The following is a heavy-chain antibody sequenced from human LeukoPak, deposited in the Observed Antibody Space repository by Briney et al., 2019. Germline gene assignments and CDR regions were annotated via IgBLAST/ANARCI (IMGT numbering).Heavy chain of an antibody. V-gene: IGHV7-4-1*02. D-gene: IGHD5-24*01. Sequence: ASVKVSCKASGYTFTSYAMNWVRQAPGQGLEWMGWINTNTGNPTYAQGFTRRFVFSLDTSVSTAYLQISSLKAEDTAVYYCASVARDGYNSGLGRGHAFDIWGQGTMVTVSS. J-gene: IGHJ3*02. CDR3: ASVARDGYNSGLGRGHAFDI. CDR2: INTNTGNP. CDR1: GYTFTSYA.